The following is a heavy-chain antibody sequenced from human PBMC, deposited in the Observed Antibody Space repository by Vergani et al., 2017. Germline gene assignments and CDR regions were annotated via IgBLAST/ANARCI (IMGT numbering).Heavy chain of an antibody. CDR1: GFTFSSYS. Sequence: EVQLVESGGGLVQPGGSLRLSCAASGFTFSSYSMNWVRQAPGKGLEWVSYISSSSSTIYYADSVKGRFTISRDNAKNSLSLQMNGLRAEDTAVYYCARDNQWELLLGIYYYGMDVWGQGTTVTVSS. CDR3: ARDNQWELLLGIYYYGMDV. J-gene: IGHJ6*02. V-gene: IGHV3-48*04. CDR2: ISSSSSTI. D-gene: IGHD1-26*01.